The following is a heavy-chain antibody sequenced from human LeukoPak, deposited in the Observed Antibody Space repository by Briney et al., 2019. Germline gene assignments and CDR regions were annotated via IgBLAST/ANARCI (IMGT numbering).Heavy chain of an antibody. D-gene: IGHD3-16*01. J-gene: IGHJ4*02. Sequence: SGTSLRLSCAAAGFTFRNFGMHWVRQAPGKGLEWVAVIYYDASSQYYIDSVRGRFTISRDNSKNTLYLQMNSLRAEDTAVYYCARDQRLHYFDYWGQGALVTVSS. CDR2: IYYDASSQ. CDR3: ARDQRLHYFDY. V-gene: IGHV3-30*12. CDR1: GFTFRNFG.